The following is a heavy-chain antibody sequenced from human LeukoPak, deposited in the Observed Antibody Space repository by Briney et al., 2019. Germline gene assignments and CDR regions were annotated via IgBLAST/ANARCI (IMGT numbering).Heavy chain of an antibody. CDR3: ARDEGQRITIFGVVSSHVYMDV. D-gene: IGHD3-3*01. CDR2: ISSSSSTI. Sequence: PGGSLRLSCAASGFTFSSYSMNWVRQAPGKGLEWVSYISSSSSTIYYADSVKGRFTISRDNAKNSLYLQMNSLRAEDTAVYYCARDEGQRITIFGVVSSHVYMDVWGKGTTVTVSS. J-gene: IGHJ6*03. CDR1: GFTFSSYS. V-gene: IGHV3-48*01.